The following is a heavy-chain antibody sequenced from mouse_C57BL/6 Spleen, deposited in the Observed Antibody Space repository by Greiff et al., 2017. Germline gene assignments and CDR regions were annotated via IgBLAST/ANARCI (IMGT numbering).Heavy chain of an antibody. CDR2: INPNNGGT. D-gene: IGHD4-1*01. CDR1: GYTFTDYN. Sequence: EVQLQQSGPELVKPGASVKMSCKASGYTFTDYNMHWVKQSHGKSLEWIGYINPNNGGTSYNQKFKGKATLTVNKSSSTANMELRSLTSEDSAVYYCARIWDAHFDYWGQGTTLTVSS. CDR3: ARIWDAHFDY. V-gene: IGHV1-22*01. J-gene: IGHJ2*01.